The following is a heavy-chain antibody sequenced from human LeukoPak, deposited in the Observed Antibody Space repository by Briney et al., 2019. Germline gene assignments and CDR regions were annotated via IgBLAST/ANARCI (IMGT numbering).Heavy chain of an antibody. J-gene: IGHJ5*02. Sequence: SETLSLTCTVSGGSISSGGYYWSWIRQHPGEGLEWIGYIYYSGSTYYNPSLKSRVTISVDTSKNQFSLKLSSVTAADTAVYYCARGESYYDSSGYDNWFDPWGQGTLVTVSS. CDR3: ARGESYYDSSGYDNWFDP. CDR2: IYYSGST. V-gene: IGHV4-30-4*08. D-gene: IGHD3-22*01. CDR1: GGSISSGGYY.